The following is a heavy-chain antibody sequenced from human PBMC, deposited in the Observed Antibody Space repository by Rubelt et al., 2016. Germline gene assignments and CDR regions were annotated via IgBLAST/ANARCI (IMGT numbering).Heavy chain of an antibody. Sequence: EWVSAISGSGGSTYYADSVKGRFTISRDNSKNTLYLQMNSLRAEDTAVYYCARDGLRVLYSSSCWLDYWGQGTLVTVSS. J-gene: IGHJ4*02. CDR3: ARDGLRVLYSSSCWLDY. D-gene: IGHD6-6*01. CDR2: ISGSGGST. V-gene: IGHV3-23*01.